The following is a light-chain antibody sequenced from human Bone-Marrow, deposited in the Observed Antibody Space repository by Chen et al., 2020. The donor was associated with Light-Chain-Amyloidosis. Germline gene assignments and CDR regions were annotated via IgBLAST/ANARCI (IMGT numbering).Light chain of an antibody. V-gene: IGLV2-14*01. J-gene: IGLJ3*02. CDR2: EVR. CDR1: SSDIGNYKY. CDR3: SSYTTSSTWV. Sequence: QSALTQPASVSGSPGQSLTISCPGTSSDIGNYKYVSWYQQHPGKAPKLMIYEVRNRPSGVSNRFSGSKSGNTASLTISGLQAEDEADYYCSSYTTSSTWVFGGGTKLTVL.